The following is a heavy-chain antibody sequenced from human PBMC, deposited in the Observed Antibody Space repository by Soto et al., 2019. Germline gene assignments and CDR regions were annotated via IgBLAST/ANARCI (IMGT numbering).Heavy chain of an antibody. CDR1: GASITTYY. CDR2: IYYSGHI. CDR3: ARHGAPNWGGFFVS. J-gene: IGHJ4*02. Sequence: QVQLQESGPGLVKPSETLSLTCNVSGASITTYYWRWIRQPPGKGLEWIGYIYYSGHINYNPSLKSRVTISVDTSKNQYSLKLSSVTASNTAVYYCARHGAPNWGGFFVSWRLGTLVSVSS. D-gene: IGHD7-27*01. V-gene: IGHV4-59*08.